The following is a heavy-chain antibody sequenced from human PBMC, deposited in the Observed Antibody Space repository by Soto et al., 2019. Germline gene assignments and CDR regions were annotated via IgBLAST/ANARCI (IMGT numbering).Heavy chain of an antibody. J-gene: IGHJ4*02. CDR3: AKDAPRSPAFDY. CDR2: ISYDGSNK. D-gene: IGHD2-2*01. V-gene: IGHV3-30*18. Sequence: SGGSLRLSCAASGFTFSSYGMHWVRQAPGKGLEWVAVISYDGSNKYYADSVKGRFTISRDNSKNTLYLQMNSLRAEDTAVYYCAKDAPRSPAFDYWGQGTLV. CDR1: GFTFSSYG.